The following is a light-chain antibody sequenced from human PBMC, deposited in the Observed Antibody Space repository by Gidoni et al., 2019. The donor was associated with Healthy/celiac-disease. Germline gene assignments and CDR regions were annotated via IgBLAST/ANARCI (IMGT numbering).Light chain of an antibody. Sequence: DIQMTQSPSSLSASVGDRVTITCQASQDISHYLNWYQQKPGKAPKLLIYDASNLETGVPSRFSGSGSGTDFTFTISSLQPEDIATYYCQQYDNLPLTFGGXTKVEIK. J-gene: IGKJ4*01. V-gene: IGKV1-33*01. CDR2: DAS. CDR3: QQYDNLPLT. CDR1: QDISHY.